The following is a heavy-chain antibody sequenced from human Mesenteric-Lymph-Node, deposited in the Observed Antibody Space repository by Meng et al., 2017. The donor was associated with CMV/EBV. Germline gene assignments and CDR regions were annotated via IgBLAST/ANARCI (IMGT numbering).Heavy chain of an antibody. CDR3: AKEGYSSSSYYYYYAMDV. CDR1: GFTFSSYA. V-gene: IGHV3-23*01. Sequence: ESLKISCAASGFTFSSYAMNWVRQAAGKGLEWVSAISGSGGSTYYADSVKGRFTISRDNAKNTLYLQMNSLRAEDAAVYYCAKEGYSSSSYYYYYAMDVWGQGTTVTVSS. D-gene: IGHD6-6*01. J-gene: IGHJ6*02. CDR2: ISGSGGST.